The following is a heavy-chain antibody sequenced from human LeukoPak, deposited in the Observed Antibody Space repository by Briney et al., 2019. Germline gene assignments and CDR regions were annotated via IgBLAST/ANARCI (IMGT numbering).Heavy chain of an antibody. Sequence: GGSLRLSCAASGFIFSRYAMSWVRQAPGKGLEWVSAISGSGGSTYYADSVKGRFTTSRDNSKNTLYLQMNSLRAEDTAVYYCAKVRAYDFWSGYKGLIDYWGQGTLVTVSS. J-gene: IGHJ4*02. CDR3: AKVRAYDFWSGYKGLIDY. CDR1: GFIFSRYA. D-gene: IGHD3-3*01. V-gene: IGHV3-23*01. CDR2: ISGSGGST.